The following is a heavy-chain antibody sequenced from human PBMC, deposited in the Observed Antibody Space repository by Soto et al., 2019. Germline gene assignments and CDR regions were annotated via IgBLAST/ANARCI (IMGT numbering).Heavy chain of an antibody. Sequence: SETLSLTCTVSGGSINSRGYYWTWIRQHPGKGLEWIGNIYYSGSIHFNPSLKSRLTMLVDTSDNQFSLKMTSVTAADTPVYYCARQSKSACYFCGWFGPWGQVSLVTVAS. CDR3: ARQSKSACYFCGWFGP. D-gene: IGHD3-10*01. CDR1: GGSINSRGYY. CDR2: IYYSGSI. V-gene: IGHV4-31*03. J-gene: IGHJ5*02.